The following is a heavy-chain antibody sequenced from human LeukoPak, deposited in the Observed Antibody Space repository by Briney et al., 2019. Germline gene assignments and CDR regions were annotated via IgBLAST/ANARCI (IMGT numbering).Heavy chain of an antibody. CDR2: INHRGST. V-gene: IGHV4-34*01. CDR1: GGSFSGYY. J-gene: IGHJ4*02. CDR3: ARVGYCGGDCYPFDY. Sequence: SETLSLTWAIYGGSFSGYYWSWIRQPPGKGLEWIGEINHRGSTNYNPSLKSRVTISVDTSRNSFSLELSSVTAADTAVYYCARVGYCGGDCYPFDYWGQGTLTTISS. D-gene: IGHD2-21*02.